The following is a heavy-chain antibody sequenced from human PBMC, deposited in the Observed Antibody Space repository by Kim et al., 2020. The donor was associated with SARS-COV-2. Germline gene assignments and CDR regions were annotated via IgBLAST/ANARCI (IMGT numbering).Heavy chain of an antibody. CDR3: ARGEDSSGSYYRLHAFDI. D-gene: IGHD3-22*01. CDR1: GFTFSSYG. Sequence: GGSLRLSCAASGFTFSSYGMHWVRQAPGKGLEWVAVIWYDGSNKYYADSVKGRFTISRDNSKNTLYLQMNSLRAEDTAVYYCARGEDSSGSYYRLHAFDIWGQGTMVTVSS. V-gene: IGHV3-33*01. J-gene: IGHJ3*02. CDR2: IWYDGSNK.